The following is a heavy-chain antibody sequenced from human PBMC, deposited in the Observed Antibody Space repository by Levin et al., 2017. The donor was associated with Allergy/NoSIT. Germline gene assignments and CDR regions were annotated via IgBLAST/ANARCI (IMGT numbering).Heavy chain of an antibody. CDR3: VSLWYNWNSHYYNYYMDA. J-gene: IGHJ6*03. CDR2: IFHSGTT. D-gene: IGHD1-20*01. CDR1: GYSISSGYY. Sequence: MASETLSLTCAVSGYSISSGYYWGWIRQSPGRGLEWIGSIFHSGTTYYNPSLKSRVTVSVDTSKNQFSLKLSSVTAADTAVYYCVSLWYNWNSHYYNYYMDAWGKGTTVTVSS. V-gene: IGHV4-38-2*01.